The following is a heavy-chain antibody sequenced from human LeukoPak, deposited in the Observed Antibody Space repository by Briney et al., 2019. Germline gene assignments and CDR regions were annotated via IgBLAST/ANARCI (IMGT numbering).Heavy chain of an antibody. D-gene: IGHD5-24*01. CDR1: GFTFDDYA. Sequence: PGRSLRFSCAASGFTFDDYAMHWVRQAPGKGLEWVSGISWNSGSIDYVDSVKGRFTISRDNAKNSLYLQMNSLRAEDTAIYYCTRVGYIDEGIDYWGQGTLVTVSS. CDR2: ISWNSGSI. V-gene: IGHV3-9*01. J-gene: IGHJ4*02. CDR3: TRVGYIDEGIDY.